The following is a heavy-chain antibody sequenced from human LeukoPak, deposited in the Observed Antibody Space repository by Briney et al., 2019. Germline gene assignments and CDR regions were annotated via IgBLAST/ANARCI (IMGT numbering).Heavy chain of an antibody. CDR1: GFTFRTYA. Sequence: GGSLRLSCAASGFTFRTYAMSWVRQAPGKGLEWVSAVRGSGSDTYYADSVKGRFTISRDNAKNSLFLQMNRLRAEDTAVYYCARDSDFDSSGYYPYYYYYYNMDVWGQGTTVTVSS. CDR3: ARDSDFDSSGYYPYYYYYYNMDV. V-gene: IGHV3-21*01. J-gene: IGHJ6*02. CDR2: VRGSGSDT. D-gene: IGHD3-22*01.